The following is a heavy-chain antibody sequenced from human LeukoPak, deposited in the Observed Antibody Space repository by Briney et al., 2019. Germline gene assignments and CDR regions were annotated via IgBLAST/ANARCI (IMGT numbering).Heavy chain of an antibody. J-gene: IGHJ4*02. V-gene: IGHV3-21*01. Sequence: GGSLRLSCAASGFTFSSYSMNWVRQAPGKGLEWVSSISSSRSYIYYADSVKGRFTISRDNAKNSLYLQMNSLRAEDTAVYYCASDLANQLDDYWGQGTLVTVSS. CDR1: GFTFSSYS. CDR3: ASDLANQLDDY. CDR2: ISSSRSYI. D-gene: IGHD2-2*01.